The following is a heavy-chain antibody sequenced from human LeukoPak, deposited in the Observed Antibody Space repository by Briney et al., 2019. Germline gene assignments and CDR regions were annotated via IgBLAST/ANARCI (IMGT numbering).Heavy chain of an antibody. CDR3: ARKPLSGGYGGTIDY. J-gene: IGHJ4*02. CDR1: GFTLSSYW. D-gene: IGHD5-12*01. CDR2: INNDGVST. Sequence: GGSLRLSCATSGFTLSSYWMHWVRQVPGKGLEWLSRINNDGVSTSYADSVKGRFTISRDNAKNTLYLRMNSLRAEDTAIYYCARKPLSGGYGGTIDYWGQGTLVSVSS. V-gene: IGHV3-74*01.